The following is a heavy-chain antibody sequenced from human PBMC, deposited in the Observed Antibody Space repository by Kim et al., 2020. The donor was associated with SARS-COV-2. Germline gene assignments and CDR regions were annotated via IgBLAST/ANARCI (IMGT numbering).Heavy chain of an antibody. CDR3: ARDYNVNSSPYYYYGMDV. Sequence: SETLSLTCTVSGGSISSYYWSWIRQPPGKGLEWIGYIYYSGSTNYNPSLKSRVTISVDTSKNQFSLKLSSVTAADTAVYYCARDYNVNSSPYYYYGMDVWGQGTTVTVSS. CDR1: GGSISSYY. J-gene: IGHJ6*02. V-gene: IGHV4-59*13. CDR2: IYYSGST. D-gene: IGHD3-10*01.